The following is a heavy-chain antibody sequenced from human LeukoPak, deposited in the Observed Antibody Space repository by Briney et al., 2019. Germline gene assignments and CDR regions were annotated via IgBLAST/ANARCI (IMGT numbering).Heavy chain of an antibody. Sequence: ASVKVSCKGSGYTFTAYYMHWVRQAPGQGLEWMGWIDPNSGGTTYAQKFQGSVTMTRDTSISTAYMELSSLRSDDTAVYFCTREDYWGQGTLVTVSS. CDR2: IDPNSGGT. V-gene: IGHV1-2*02. CDR1: GYTFTAYY. J-gene: IGHJ4*02. CDR3: TREDY.